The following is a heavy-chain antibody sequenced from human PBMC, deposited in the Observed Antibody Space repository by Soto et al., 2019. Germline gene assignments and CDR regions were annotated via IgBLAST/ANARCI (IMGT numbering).Heavy chain of an antibody. CDR1: GFTFSSYA. D-gene: IGHD3-10*01. J-gene: IGHJ4*02. Sequence: QVPLVESGGGVVQPGRSLRLSCAASGFTFSSYAMHWVRQAPGKGLEWVAVISYDGSNKYYADSVKGRFTISRDNCKNTLYLQMNSLRAEDTAVYYGAREGITMVRGLSSGGGFDYWGQGTLVTVSS. CDR3: AREGITMVRGLSSGGGFDY. V-gene: IGHV3-30-3*01. CDR2: ISYDGSNK.